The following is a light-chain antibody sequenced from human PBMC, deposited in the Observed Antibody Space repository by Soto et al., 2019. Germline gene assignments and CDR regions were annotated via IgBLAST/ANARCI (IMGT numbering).Light chain of an antibody. CDR2: DAS. Sequence: IVLARSGAALFLSPGERRAGSSGASQSISTYLAWYQQKPGQAPRLLIYDASNRAAGIPARFSGSGSVTGFTLAISSLEREDVAVYYCQQYDSSPKTFGQGTKVDIK. V-gene: IGKV3-11*01. J-gene: IGKJ1*01. CDR1: QSISTY. CDR3: QQYDSSPKT.